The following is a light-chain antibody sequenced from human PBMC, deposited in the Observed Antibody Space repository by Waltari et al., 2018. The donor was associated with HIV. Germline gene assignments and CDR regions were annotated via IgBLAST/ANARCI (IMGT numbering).Light chain of an antibody. J-gene: IGKJ4*01. Sequence: VMTQSPATLSASPGERATLSCRASQSVSSNLAWYQQKPGQAPRLLIYGASTRATGIPARFSGSGSGTEFTLTISSLQSEDFAVYYCQQYNNWLSLTFGGGTKVEIK. CDR3: QQYNNWLSLT. CDR1: QSVSSN. V-gene: IGKV3-15*01. CDR2: GAS.